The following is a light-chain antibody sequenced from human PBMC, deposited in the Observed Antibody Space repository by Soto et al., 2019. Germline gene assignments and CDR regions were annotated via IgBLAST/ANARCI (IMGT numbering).Light chain of an antibody. Sequence: QSVLTQPPSASGSNGQSVAISSTGTSSDVCGYHYVSWYQQHPVKATKLMIYEVNKRPSGVPDRFSVSKAGNTASLTVSGLQAEDEADYYCSSYAGSSNVFGTGTKVTVL. J-gene: IGLJ1*01. CDR2: EVN. CDR3: SSYAGSSNV. CDR1: SSDVCGYHY. V-gene: IGLV2-8*01.